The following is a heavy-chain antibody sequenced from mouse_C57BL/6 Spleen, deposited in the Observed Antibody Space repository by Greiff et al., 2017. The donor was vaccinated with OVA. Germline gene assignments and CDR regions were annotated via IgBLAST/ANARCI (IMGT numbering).Heavy chain of an antibody. Sequence: VQLQQSGPELVKPGASVKIPCKASGYTFTDYNMDWVKQSHGKSLEWIGDINPNNGGTIYNQKFKGKATLTVDKSSSTAYMELRSLTSEDTAVYYCARALHYYGSSSAWFAYWGQGTLVTVAA. CDR2: INPNNGGT. J-gene: IGHJ3*01. CDR3: ARALHYYGSSSAWFAY. CDR1: GYTFTDYN. V-gene: IGHV1-18*01. D-gene: IGHD1-1*01.